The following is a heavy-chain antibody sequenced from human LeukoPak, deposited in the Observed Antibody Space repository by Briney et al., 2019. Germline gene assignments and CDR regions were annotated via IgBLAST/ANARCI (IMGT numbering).Heavy chain of an antibody. CDR2: IYYSGST. D-gene: IGHD3-10*01. CDR3: ARHNARLRGWIGEVDF. V-gene: IGHV4-59*08. J-gene: IGHJ4*02. CDR1: GGSINNYY. Sequence: SETLSLTCSVSGGSINNYYWSWIRQPPGKGLEWIAYIYYSGSTNYNPSLKSRVTMSVDTSKNQFSLMLSSVTAADTAVYYCARHNARLRGWIGEVDFWGQGALVTVSS.